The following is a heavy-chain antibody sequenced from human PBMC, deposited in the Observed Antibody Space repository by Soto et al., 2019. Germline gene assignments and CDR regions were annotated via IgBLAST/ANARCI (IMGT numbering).Heavy chain of an antibody. D-gene: IGHD3-22*01. V-gene: IGHV5-10-1*01. Sequence: GESLKIFCKGSGYSFAGYWITWVRQKPGKGLEWMGRIDPSDSQTYYSPSFRGHVTISVTKSITTVFLQWSSLRASDTAMYYCARQIYDSDTGPNFQYYFDSWGQGTPVTVSS. CDR3: ARQIYDSDTGPNFQYYFDS. J-gene: IGHJ4*02. CDR2: IDPSDSQT. CDR1: GYSFAGYW.